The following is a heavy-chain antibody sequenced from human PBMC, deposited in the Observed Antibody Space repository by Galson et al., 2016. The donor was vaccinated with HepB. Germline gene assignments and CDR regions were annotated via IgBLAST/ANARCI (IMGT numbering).Heavy chain of an antibody. CDR2: INSDGSST. D-gene: IGHD7-27*01. V-gene: IGHV3-74*01. CDR3: ARRGINWGFFDY. CDR1: GFTFSSYW. J-gene: IGHJ4*02. Sequence: SLRLSCAASGFTFSSYWMNWFRQAPGKGLVWVSRINSDGSSTTYADSVKGRFTISRDNAKNTLYLQMNSLRADDTALYYCARRGINWGFFDYWGQGTLVTVSS.